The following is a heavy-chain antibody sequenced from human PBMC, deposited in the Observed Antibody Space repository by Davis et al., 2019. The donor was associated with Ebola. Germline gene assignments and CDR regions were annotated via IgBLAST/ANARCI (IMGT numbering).Heavy chain of an antibody. Sequence: AASVKVSCKASGYTFTSYDINWVRQATGQGFEWMGWMNPNSGNTGYAQKFQGRVTMTRDTSTGTAYMELSSLRSEDTAVYYCARGDNNYLYGYYYYGMDVWGQGTTVTVSS. CDR3: ARGDNNYLYGYYYYGMDV. CDR2: MNPNSGNT. J-gene: IGHJ6*02. V-gene: IGHV1-8*01. D-gene: IGHD4-11*01. CDR1: GYTFTSYD.